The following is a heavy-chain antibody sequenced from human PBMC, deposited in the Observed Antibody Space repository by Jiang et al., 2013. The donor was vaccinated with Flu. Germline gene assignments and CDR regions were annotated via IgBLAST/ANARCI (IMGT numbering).Heavy chain of an antibody. CDR2: IYPGDSDT. J-gene: IGHJ4*02. V-gene: IGHV5-51*01. D-gene: IGHD3-22*01. CDR1: GYNFAAYW. CDR3: AKLNYYDSNGYPTTFDY. Sequence: GAEVKXPGESLKISCKGSGYNFAAYWIGWVRQMPGKGLEWMGIIYPGDSDTRYSPSFQGQVTISADKSITTAFLQWSSLKASDTATYYCAKLNYYDSNGYPTTFDYWGQGTLVTVSS.